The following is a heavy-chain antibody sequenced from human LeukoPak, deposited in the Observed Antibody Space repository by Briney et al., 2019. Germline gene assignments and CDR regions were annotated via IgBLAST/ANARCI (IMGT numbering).Heavy chain of an antibody. CDR2: ISGSGGST. CDR3: AGDCSSTSCYGGY. Sequence: GGSLRLSCAASGFTFSSYAMSWARQAPGKGLEWVSAISGSGGSTYYADSVKGRFTISRDNSKNTLYLQMNSLRAEDTAVYYCAGDCSSTSCYGGYWGQGTLVTVSS. D-gene: IGHD2-2*01. J-gene: IGHJ4*02. V-gene: IGHV3-23*01. CDR1: GFTFSSYA.